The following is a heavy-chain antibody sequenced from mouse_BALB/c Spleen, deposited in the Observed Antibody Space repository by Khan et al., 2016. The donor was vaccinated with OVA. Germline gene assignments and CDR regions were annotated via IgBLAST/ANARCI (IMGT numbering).Heavy chain of an antibody. D-gene: IGHD2-2*01. CDR2: IWGDGST. CDR1: GLSLTNYG. CDR3: AIIYYGYDWFTY. Sequence: QVQLKQSGPGLVAPSQSLSITCTVSGLSLTNYGISWIRQPPGKGLEWLGVIWGDGSTNYHSALISRLSINKDNSKSQVFLKLNSLQTDDTATYYCAIIYYGYDWFTYWGQGTLVTGSA. V-gene: IGHV2-3*01. J-gene: IGHJ3*01.